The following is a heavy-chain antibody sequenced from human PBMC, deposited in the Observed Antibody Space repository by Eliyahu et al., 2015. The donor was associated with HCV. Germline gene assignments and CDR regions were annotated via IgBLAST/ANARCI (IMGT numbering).Heavy chain of an antibody. J-gene: IGHJ3*01. CDR1: GGSIPSYY. D-gene: IGHD1-14*01. V-gene: IGHV4-59*01. CDR2: IYYTGXT. CDR3: ATTARVPHL. Sequence: QVQLQESGPGLVKPSEXLSLTCTVAGGSIPSYYWSWIRQPPGKGLEYIGYIYYTGXTNYSPSLKSRVTMSIDTSKTQFSLKLSSVTAADTAVYYCATTARVPHLGGQGTMVTVSS.